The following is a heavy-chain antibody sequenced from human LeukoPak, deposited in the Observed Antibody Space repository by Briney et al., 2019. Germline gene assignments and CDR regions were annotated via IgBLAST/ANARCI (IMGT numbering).Heavy chain of an antibody. Sequence: ASVKVSCKASGYTFTGYYMHWVRQAPGQGLEWMGWINPDSGGTNYAQKFQGRVTMTRDTSISTAYMELSRLRSDDTAVYYCARAVLNNFWSGYGLLGFDYWGQGTLVTVSS. J-gene: IGHJ4*02. CDR3: ARAVLNNFWSGYGLLGFDY. CDR1: GYTFTGYY. V-gene: IGHV1-2*02. CDR2: INPDSGGT. D-gene: IGHD3-3*01.